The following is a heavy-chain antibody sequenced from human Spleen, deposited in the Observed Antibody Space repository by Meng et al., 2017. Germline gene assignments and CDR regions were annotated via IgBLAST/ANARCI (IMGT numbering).Heavy chain of an antibody. Sequence: QVQLQESGPGLVKPSQTLSHTCTVSGGSVSGYFWSWVRQPPGKGLEWIGYIDYSGSTNYNPSLKSRVTISTDTSKNQFSLKLTSVTATDTAVYFCARRGSYYDTNGYYYFDYWGQGTLVTVSS. CDR3: ARRGSYYDTNGYYYFDY. J-gene: IGHJ4*02. CDR1: GGSVSGYF. V-gene: IGHV4-59*08. D-gene: IGHD3-22*01. CDR2: IDYSGST.